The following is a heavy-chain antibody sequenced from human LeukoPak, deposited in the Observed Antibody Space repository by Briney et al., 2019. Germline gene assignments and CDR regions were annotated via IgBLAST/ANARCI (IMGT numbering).Heavy chain of an antibody. V-gene: IGHV3-23*01. J-gene: IGHJ4*02. CDR3: AKHYCSSTSCHGDY. CDR1: GFTFSSYA. Sequence: GGSLRLSCAASGFTFSSYAMSWVRQAPGKGLEWVSAISGSGGSTYYADSVKGRFTISRDNSKSTLYLQMNSLRAEDTAVYYCAKHYCSSTSCHGDYWGQGTLVTVSS. D-gene: IGHD2-2*01. CDR2: ISGSGGST.